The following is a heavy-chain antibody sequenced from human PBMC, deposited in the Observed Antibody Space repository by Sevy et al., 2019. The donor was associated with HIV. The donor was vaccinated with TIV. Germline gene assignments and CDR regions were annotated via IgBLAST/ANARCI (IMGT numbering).Heavy chain of an antibody. CDR3: ARDELLWFGESHYSSFDP. J-gene: IGHJ5*02. D-gene: IGHD3-10*01. V-gene: IGHV3-33*01. Sequence: VGSLRLSCAASGFTFISYGMHWVRQAPGKGLEWVAVIWYDGSNKYYADSVKGRFTISRDNSKNTLYLQMNSLRAEDTAVYYCARDELLWFGESHYSSFDPWGQGTLVTVSS. CDR1: GFTFISYG. CDR2: IWYDGSNK.